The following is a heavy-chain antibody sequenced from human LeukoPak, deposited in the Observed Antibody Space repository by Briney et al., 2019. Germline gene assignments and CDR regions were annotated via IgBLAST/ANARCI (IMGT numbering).Heavy chain of an antibody. V-gene: IGHV3-23*01. Sequence: GGSLRLSCAVSGFTFSSYAMSWVRQAPGKGLEWVSAISGSGDKTFYPDSVKGRFTISRDNSKNTLYLLMNSLRAEDTAVYYCVKEGHGTTWNADFDYWGQGTLVTVSS. D-gene: IGHD1-1*01. CDR2: ISGSGDKT. J-gene: IGHJ4*02. CDR1: GFTFSSYA. CDR3: VKEGHGTTWNADFDY.